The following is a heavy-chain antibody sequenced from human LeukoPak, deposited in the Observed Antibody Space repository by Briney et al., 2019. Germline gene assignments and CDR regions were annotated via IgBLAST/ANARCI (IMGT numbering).Heavy chain of an antibody. CDR1: GFTFSSYW. CDR2: IKQDGSEK. J-gene: IGHJ3*02. CDR3: ARDRGCSSTSCHAHDAFDI. D-gene: IGHD2-2*01. V-gene: IGHV3-7*01. Sequence: PGGSLRLSCAASGFTFSSYWMSWVRQAPGKGLEWVANIKQDGSEKYYVDSVKGRFTISRDNAKNSLYLQMNSLRAEDTAVYYCARDRGCSSTSCHAHDAFDIWGQGTMVTVSS.